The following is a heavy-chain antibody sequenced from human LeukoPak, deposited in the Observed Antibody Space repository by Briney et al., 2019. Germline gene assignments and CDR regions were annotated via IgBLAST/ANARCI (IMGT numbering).Heavy chain of an antibody. D-gene: IGHD5-24*01. V-gene: IGHV3-21*01. CDR2: ISSSSSYI. CDR3: ARATDGYNAEGDY. J-gene: IGHJ4*02. Sequence: GGSLRLFCAASGFTFSSYSMNWVRQPPGKGLEWVSSISSSSSYIYYADSVKGRFTISRDNAKNSLYLQMNSLRAEDTAVYYCARATDGYNAEGDYWGQGTLVTVSS. CDR1: GFTFSSYS.